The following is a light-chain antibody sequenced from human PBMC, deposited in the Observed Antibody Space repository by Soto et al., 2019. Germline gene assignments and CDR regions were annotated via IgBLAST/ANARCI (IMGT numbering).Light chain of an antibody. V-gene: IGLV2-14*01. Sequence: QSVLTQPASVSGSPGQSITISCTGTSSDVGGYNYVSWYQQHPGKAPKLMIYDVSNRPSGVSNPFSGSKSGNTASLTISGLQAEDEADYYCSSYTSSSPYVFGTGTKVTVL. CDR3: SSYTSSSPYV. J-gene: IGLJ1*01. CDR1: SSDVGGYNY. CDR2: DVS.